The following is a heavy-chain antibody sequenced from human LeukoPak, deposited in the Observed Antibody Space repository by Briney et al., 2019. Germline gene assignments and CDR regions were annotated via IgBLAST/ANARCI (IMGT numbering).Heavy chain of an antibody. D-gene: IGHD3-22*01. V-gene: IGHV1-69*13. Sequence: SVKVSCKASGGTFSSYAISWVRQAPGQGLEWMGGIIPILGTANYAQKFQGRVTITADESTSTAYMELSSLRSEDTAVYYCARVTPYYYDSSGYYSDWGQGTLVTVSS. CDR2: IIPILGTA. CDR1: GGTFSSYA. CDR3: ARVTPYYYDSSGYYSD. J-gene: IGHJ4*02.